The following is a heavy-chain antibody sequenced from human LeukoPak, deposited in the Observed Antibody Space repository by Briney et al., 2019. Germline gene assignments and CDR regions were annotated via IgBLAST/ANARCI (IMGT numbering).Heavy chain of an antibody. V-gene: IGHV3-30*04. CDR3: AREKLLWFGELLSWFDY. Sequence: GGSLRLSCAASGFTFSSYAMHWVRQAPGKGLEWVAVILYDGSNKYYADSVKGRFTISRDNSKNTLYLQMNSLRAEDTAVYYCAREKLLWFGELLSWFDYWGQGTLVTVSS. CDR2: ILYDGSNK. J-gene: IGHJ4*02. D-gene: IGHD3-10*01. CDR1: GFTFSSYA.